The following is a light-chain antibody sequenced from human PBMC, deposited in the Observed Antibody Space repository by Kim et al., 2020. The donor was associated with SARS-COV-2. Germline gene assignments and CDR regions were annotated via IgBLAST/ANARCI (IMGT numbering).Light chain of an antibody. CDR3: QQSYTDEWT. CDR1: QRLKKY. CDR2: AAY. Sequence: GTVTDRVIIAYRASQRLKKYLNWYQQKPGKAPKLLIYAAYTLQSGVTSRFSGGGSETDYNITISSLQPEDFATYYCQQSYTDEWTFGQGTKVDIK. V-gene: IGKV1-39*01. J-gene: IGKJ1*01.